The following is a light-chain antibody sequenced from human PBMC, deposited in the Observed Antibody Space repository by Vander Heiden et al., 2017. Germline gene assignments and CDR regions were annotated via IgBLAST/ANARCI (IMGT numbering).Light chain of an antibody. CDR3: QQYENLPPLT. J-gene: IGKJ4*01. CDR2: EAS. V-gene: IGKV1-33*01. Sequence: GDRVTITCQASQDLSNYLNWYQQKPGKATKLLIYEASNLEAGVPSRFSGSGSGTDFTLTISSLQPEDIATYYCQQYENLPPLTFGGGTKVESK. CDR1: QDLSNY.